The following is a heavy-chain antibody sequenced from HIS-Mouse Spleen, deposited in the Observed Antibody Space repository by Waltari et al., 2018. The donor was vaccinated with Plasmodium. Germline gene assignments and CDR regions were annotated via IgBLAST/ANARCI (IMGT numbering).Heavy chain of an antibody. J-gene: IGHJ4*02. CDR3: ARSPPFYDFWSGYYDY. V-gene: IGHV1-2*02. Sequence: QVQLVQSGAEVKKPGASVKVSCKASGYTFTGYYMHWVRQAPGQGLEWMGWSNPNSGGTNYAQKFQGRVTMTRDTSSSTAYMELSRLRSDDTAVYYCARSPPFYDFWSGYYDYWGQGTLVTVSS. CDR2: SNPNSGGT. CDR1: GYTFTGYY. D-gene: IGHD3-3*01.